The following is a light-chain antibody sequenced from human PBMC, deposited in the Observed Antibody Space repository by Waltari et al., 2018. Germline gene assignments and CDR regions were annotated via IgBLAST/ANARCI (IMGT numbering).Light chain of an antibody. V-gene: IGKV1-8*01. CDR2: AAS. CDR1: QGINTY. J-gene: IGKJ2*01. CDR3: QQYYNYPYT. Sequence: IRMTQSPSSFSASTGDRVTMTCRASQGINTYVAWYQQKPGKAPNLLIYAASTLQSGVPSRFSGSGSGTDFTLTISCLQSEDFATYYCQQYYNYPYTFGQGTKVEIK.